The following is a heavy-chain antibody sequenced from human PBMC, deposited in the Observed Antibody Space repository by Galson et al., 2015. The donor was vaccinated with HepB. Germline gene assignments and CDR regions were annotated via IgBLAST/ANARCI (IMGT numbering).Heavy chain of an antibody. V-gene: IGHV2-70*01. CDR3: ARQIAVAATVDY. CDR2: IDWDDDK. CDR1: GFTLSTRGMC. Sequence: PALVKPTQTLTLTCTFSGFTLSTRGMCVSWIRQPPGKALEWLALIDWDDDKFYTTSLKTRLTISKDTSKNQVVLTVTNMDPVDTATYYCARQIAVAATVDYWGQGTLVTVSS. D-gene: IGHD6-19*01. J-gene: IGHJ4*02.